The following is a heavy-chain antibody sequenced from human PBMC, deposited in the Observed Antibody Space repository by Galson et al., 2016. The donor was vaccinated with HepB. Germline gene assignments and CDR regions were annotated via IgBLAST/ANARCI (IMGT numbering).Heavy chain of an antibody. V-gene: IGHV2-5*02. J-gene: IGHJ6*02. Sequence: PALVKPTQTLTLTCTFSGFSLPTSGVGVGWIRQPPGRALEWLTLIFWDDDKRYNPSLKSRLTIAKDTSKNQVVLRMANVDPVETATYYCAHFYYGMDVWGQGTTVTVSS. CDR1: GFSLPTSGVG. CDR2: IFWDDDK. CDR3: AHFYYGMDV.